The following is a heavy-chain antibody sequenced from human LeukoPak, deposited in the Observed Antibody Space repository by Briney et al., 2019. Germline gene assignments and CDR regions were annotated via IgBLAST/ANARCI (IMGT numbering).Heavy chain of an antibody. CDR1: GFTFSGYS. CDR2: IASNGGNT. J-gene: IGHJ4*02. V-gene: IGHV3-23*01. D-gene: IGHD6-19*01. CDR3: AKDTPSRSSGWDS. Sequence: PAESRRLSCVASGFTFSGYSMTWVSQPPGKGLEWVSLIASNGGNTYYADFVKGRFTISRDNSKNTLYLQMNSLRAEDTAVYYCAKDTPSRSSGWDSWGQGTLVTVSS.